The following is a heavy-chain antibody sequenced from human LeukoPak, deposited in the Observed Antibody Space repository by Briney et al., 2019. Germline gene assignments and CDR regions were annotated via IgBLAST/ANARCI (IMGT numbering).Heavy chain of an antibody. V-gene: IGHV5-51*01. D-gene: IGHD5-18*01. CDR3: ARQVDTAFDI. CDR1: GYSFTSYW. J-gene: IGHJ3*02. Sequence: GESLKISCKGSGYSFTSYWIGWVRQMPGKGLEGMGTIYPGDSDTRYSPSFHGQGTISADKSISTAYLQWSSLKASDNAMYYCARQVDTAFDIWGQGTMVTVST. CDR2: IYPGDSDT.